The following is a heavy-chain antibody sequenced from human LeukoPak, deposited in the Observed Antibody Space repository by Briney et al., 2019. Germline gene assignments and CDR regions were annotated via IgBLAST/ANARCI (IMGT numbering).Heavy chain of an antibody. V-gene: IGHV5-51*01. Sequence: GESLKISCKASGYTFSTYWIGWVRQMPGKGLEWMGIIYPSDSDTRYNPSFQGQVIISADKSITTAYLQWSSLKASDTAMYYCARGGSTYYDFWSGYSVFDYWGQGTLDTVSS. CDR3: ARGGSTYYDFWSGYSVFDY. CDR2: IYPSDSDT. D-gene: IGHD3-3*01. CDR1: GYTFSTYW. J-gene: IGHJ4*02.